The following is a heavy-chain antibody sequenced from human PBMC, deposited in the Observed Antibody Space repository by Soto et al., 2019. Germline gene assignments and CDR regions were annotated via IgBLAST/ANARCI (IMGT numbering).Heavy chain of an antibody. J-gene: IGHJ5*02. CDR3: AKDQFAVAGLIWCDP. V-gene: IGHV3-23*01. CDR1: GFTFSSYA. CDR2: ISGGGGST. Sequence: EVQLLESGGGLVQPGGSLRLSCAASGFTFSSYAMSWVRQAPGKGLEWVSVISGGGGSTYYADSVKGRFTISRDNSKNTLYLQMNSLRAEDTAVYYCAKDQFAVAGLIWCDPWGEGTLVTVSS. D-gene: IGHD6-19*01.